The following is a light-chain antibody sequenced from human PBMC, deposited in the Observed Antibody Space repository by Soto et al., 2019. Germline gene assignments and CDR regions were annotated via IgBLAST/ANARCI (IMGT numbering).Light chain of an antibody. CDR2: EVT. CDR3: CSYAGSNPWV. V-gene: IGLV2-23*02. CDR1: SSDVGSYNL. Sequence: QSVLTQPASVSGSPGQSITISCTGTSSDVGSYNLVSWYQQYPGKAPRLLVSEVTKRPSGVSDRFSGSKSGNTASLTISGLQAEDESDYYCCSYAGSNPWVFGGGTKVTVL. J-gene: IGLJ3*02.